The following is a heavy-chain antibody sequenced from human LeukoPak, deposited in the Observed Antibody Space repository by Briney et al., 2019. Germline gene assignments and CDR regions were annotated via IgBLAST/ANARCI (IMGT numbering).Heavy chain of an antibody. CDR3: ATVNVSVVVPAARVYYYYYYMDV. CDR2: IVVGSGNT. J-gene: IGHJ6*03. V-gene: IGHV1-58*01. CDR1: GFTFTSSA. Sequence: GASVKVSCKASGFTFTSSAVQWVRQARGQRLEWIGWIVVGSGNTNYAQKFQERVTITRDMSTSTAYMELSSLRSEDTAVYYCATVNVSVVVPAARVYYYYYYMDVWGKGTTVTVSS. D-gene: IGHD2-2*01.